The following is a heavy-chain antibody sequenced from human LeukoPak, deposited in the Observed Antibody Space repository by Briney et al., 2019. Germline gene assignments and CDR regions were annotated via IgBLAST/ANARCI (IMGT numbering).Heavy chain of an antibody. CDR2: IYFSGTT. J-gene: IGHJ6*02. CDR3: AGAQDYYDSSGYLGYYGMDV. Sequence: SETLSLTCTVSGGSISSGDYYWSWIRQPPGKGLEWIGYIYFSGTTYYNPSLKSRVTISVDTSKNQFSLKLSSVTAADTAVYYCAGAQDYYDSSGYLGYYGMDVWGQGTTVTVSS. V-gene: IGHV4-30-4*01. CDR1: GGSISSGDYY. D-gene: IGHD3-22*01.